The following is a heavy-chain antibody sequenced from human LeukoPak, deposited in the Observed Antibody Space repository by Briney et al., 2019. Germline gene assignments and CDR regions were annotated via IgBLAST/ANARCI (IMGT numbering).Heavy chain of an antibody. D-gene: IGHD5-24*01. CDR2: INPSGGST. CDR1: GYTFTSYY. V-gene: IGHV1-46*01. CDR3: ASIDGYNYGGDPSYYFDY. Sequence: ASVKVSCKASGYTFTSYYMHWVRQAPGQGLEWMGIINPSGGSTSYAQKFQGRVTMTRDTSTSTVYMELSSLRSEDTAVYYCASIDGYNYGGDPSYYFDYWGQGTLVTVSS. J-gene: IGHJ4*02.